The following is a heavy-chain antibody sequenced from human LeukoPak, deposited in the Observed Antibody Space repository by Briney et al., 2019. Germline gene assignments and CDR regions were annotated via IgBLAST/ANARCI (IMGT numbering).Heavy chain of an antibody. Sequence: PGGSLRLSCAASGFTFSSYEMNWVRQAPGKGLEWVSYISSSGSTIYYADSVKGRFTISRGNAKNSLYLQMNSLRAEDTAVYYCARRRYYFDYWGQGTLVTVSS. V-gene: IGHV3-48*03. CDR3: ARRRYYFDY. J-gene: IGHJ4*02. D-gene: IGHD5-24*01. CDR2: ISSSGSTI. CDR1: GFTFSSYE.